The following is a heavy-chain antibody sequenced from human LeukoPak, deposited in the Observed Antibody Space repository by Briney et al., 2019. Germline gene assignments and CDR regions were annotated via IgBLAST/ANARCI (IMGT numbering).Heavy chain of an antibody. CDR1: GFTFSRYG. Sequence: GSLRLSCAASGFTFSRYGMSWVRQAPGKGLEWIGSIYYSGSTYYNPSLKSRVTISVDTSKNQFSLKLSSVTAADTAVYYCARQAVITMVRGVSRDAFDIWGQGTMVTVSS. CDR2: IYYSGST. V-gene: IGHV4-39*01. J-gene: IGHJ3*02. CDR3: ARQAVITMVRGVSRDAFDI. D-gene: IGHD3-10*01.